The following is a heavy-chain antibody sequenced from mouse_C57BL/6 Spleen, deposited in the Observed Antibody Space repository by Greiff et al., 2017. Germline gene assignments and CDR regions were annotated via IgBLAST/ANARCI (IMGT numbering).Heavy chain of an antibody. Sequence: EVKLMESGGGLVKPGGSLKLSCAASGFTFSDYGMHWVRQAPEKGLEWVAYISSGSSTIYYAETLKGRFTISRDNAKNTLFLQMTSLRSEDTAMYYCARGTGFEGVYYFDYWGQGTTLTVSS. J-gene: IGHJ2*01. CDR1: GFTFSDYG. CDR3: ARGTGFEGVYYFDY. D-gene: IGHD4-1*01. CDR2: ISSGSSTI. V-gene: IGHV5-17*01.